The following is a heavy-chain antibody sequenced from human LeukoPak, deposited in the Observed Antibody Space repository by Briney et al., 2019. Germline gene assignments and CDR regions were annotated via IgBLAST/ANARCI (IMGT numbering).Heavy chain of an antibody. CDR3: ARRGYSYGYHFDY. Sequence: GESLQISCQGSGYSFTSYWIGWVRQMPGKGLEWMGIIYPGDSDTRYSPSFQGQVTISADKSISTAYLQWSSLKASDTAMYYCARRGYSYGYHFDYWGQGTLVTVSS. CDR2: IYPGDSDT. D-gene: IGHD5-18*01. V-gene: IGHV5-51*01. J-gene: IGHJ4*02. CDR1: GYSFTSYW.